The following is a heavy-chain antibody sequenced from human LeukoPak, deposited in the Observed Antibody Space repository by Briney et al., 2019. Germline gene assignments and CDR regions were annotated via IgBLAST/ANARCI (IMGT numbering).Heavy chain of an antibody. CDR2: IIPIFGTA. D-gene: IGHD3-3*01. J-gene: IGHJ5*02. CDR1: GGTFSSYA. CDR3: ARPRGQFGVVIGFDP. V-gene: IGHV1-69*13. Sequence: ASVKVSCKASGGTFSSYAISWVRQAPGQGLEWMGGIIPIFGTANYAQKFQGRVTITADESTSTAYMELSSLRSEDTAVYYCARPRGQFGVVIGFDPWGQGTLVTVSS.